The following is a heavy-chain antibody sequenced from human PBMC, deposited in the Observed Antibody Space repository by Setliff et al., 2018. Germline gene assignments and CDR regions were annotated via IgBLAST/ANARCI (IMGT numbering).Heavy chain of an antibody. CDR2: IYYSGST. V-gene: IGHV4-39*07. CDR1: GGSISSSSYY. CDR3: ARVLEPNYDILTGYYYYYYYGMDV. J-gene: IGHJ6*02. Sequence: SETLSLTCTVSGGSISSSSYYWGWIRQPPGKGLEWIGSIYYSGSTYYTPSLKSRVTISVDTSKNQFSLKLSPVTAADTAVYYCARVLEPNYDILTGYYYYYYYGMDVWGQGTTVTVSS. D-gene: IGHD3-9*01.